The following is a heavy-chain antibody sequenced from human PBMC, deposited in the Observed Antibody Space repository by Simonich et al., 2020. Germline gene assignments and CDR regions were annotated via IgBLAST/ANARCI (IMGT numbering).Heavy chain of an antibody. CDR3: ARANERDY. J-gene: IGHJ4*02. CDR2: ISSRSNYI. Sequence: EVQLVESGGGLVKPGGSLRLSCAASGFTFSSYSMIWVRQAPRKGRGWVTSISSRSNYIYYADSVKGRFTNSRDNAKNSLYLQMNSLRAEDTAVYYCARANERDYWGQGTLVTVSS. D-gene: IGHD1-1*01. V-gene: IGHV3-21*01. CDR1: GFTFSSYS.